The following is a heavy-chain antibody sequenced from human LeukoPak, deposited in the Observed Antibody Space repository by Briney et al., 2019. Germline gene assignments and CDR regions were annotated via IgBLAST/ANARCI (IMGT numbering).Heavy chain of an antibody. V-gene: IGHV3-23*03. J-gene: IGHJ4*02. Sequence: GGSLRLSCATSGFTFTTYAMTWVRQAPGKGLEWVSVLYSDGNTKYADSVQGRFTISRDNSKNTLYLEMNSLSPDDTAVYYCARGVEPLAANTLAYWGQGTLVTVSS. D-gene: IGHD1-14*01. CDR3: ARGVEPLAANTLAY. CDR2: LYSDGNT. CDR1: GFTFTTYA.